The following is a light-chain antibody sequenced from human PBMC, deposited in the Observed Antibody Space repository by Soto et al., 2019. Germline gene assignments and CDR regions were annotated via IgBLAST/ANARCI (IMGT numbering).Light chain of an antibody. Sequence: DIQMTQSPSTLSGSVGDRVTITCRASQSISSWLAWYQQKPGKAPKLLIHDASGLESGVPSRFSGSGSGTEFTLTISSLQPEDFATYYCQQSYSNWTFARGTKVDIK. CDR1: QSISSW. CDR2: DAS. CDR3: QQSYSNWT. J-gene: IGKJ4*01. V-gene: IGKV1-5*01.